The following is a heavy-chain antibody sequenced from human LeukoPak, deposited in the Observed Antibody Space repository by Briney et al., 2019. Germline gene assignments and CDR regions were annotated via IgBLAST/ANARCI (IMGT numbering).Heavy chain of an antibody. CDR3: AREGYYYDSSGYSLHFDY. D-gene: IGHD3-22*01. CDR1: GFPFSTYW. CDR2: IKPDGSEK. J-gene: IGHJ4*02. Sequence: GGSLRLSCAASGFPFSTYWMSWVRQAPGKGLEWVANIKPDGSEKYYVDSVKGRFTTSRDNGKNSLYLQMNSLRAEDTAVYYCAREGYYYDSSGYSLHFDYWGQGTLVTVSS. V-gene: IGHV3-7*01.